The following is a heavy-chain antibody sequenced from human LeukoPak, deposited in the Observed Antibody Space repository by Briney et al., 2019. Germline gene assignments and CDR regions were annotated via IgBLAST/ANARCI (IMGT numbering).Heavy chain of an antibody. CDR2: INHSGST. D-gene: IGHD7-27*01. CDR3: AREQLNWGAPRATFDI. V-gene: IGHV4-34*01. Sequence: SETLSLTCAVYGGSFSGYYWSWIRQPPGKGLEWIGEINHSGSTNYNPSLKSRVTISVDTSKNQFSLKLSSVTAADTAVYYCAREQLNWGAPRATFDIWGQGTMVTVSS. CDR1: GGSFSGYY. J-gene: IGHJ3*02.